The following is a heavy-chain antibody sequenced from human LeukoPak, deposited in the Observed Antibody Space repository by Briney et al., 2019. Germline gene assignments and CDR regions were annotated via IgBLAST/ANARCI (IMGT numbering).Heavy chain of an antibody. CDR2: IKQDGSEK. CDR3: ARASSGYYDSSGYYGLDY. D-gene: IGHD3-22*01. Sequence: GGSLRLSCAASGFTFSSYWMSWVRQAPGKGLEWVANIKQDGSEKYYVDSVKGRFTISRDNAKNSLYLQMNSLSAEDTAVYYCARASSGYYDSSGYYGLDYWGQGTLVTVSS. J-gene: IGHJ4*02. CDR1: GFTFSSYW. V-gene: IGHV3-7*01.